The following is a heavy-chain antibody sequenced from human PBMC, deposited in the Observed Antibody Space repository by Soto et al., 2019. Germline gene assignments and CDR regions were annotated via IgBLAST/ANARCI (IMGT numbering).Heavy chain of an antibody. D-gene: IGHD2-15*01. J-gene: IGHJ4*02. CDR3: ARVNVVVVCATREYYFDY. CDR1: GYTFIGYY. V-gene: IGHV1-2*02. Sequence: ASVQVSCKACGYTFIGYYMHCVRQPPGQGLEWMGWMNPNSGCTNYGQKLQGRVTMTRDTSISTAYMELSRLRSDDTAEYYRARVNVVVVCATREYYFDYWGQGTLVTVSS. CDR2: MNPNSGCT.